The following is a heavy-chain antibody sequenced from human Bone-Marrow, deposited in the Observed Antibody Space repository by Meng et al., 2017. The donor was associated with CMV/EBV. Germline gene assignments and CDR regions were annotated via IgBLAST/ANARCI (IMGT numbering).Heavy chain of an antibody. CDR3: ARGERLRFLEWLSPPYYGMDV. CDR2: IIPIFGTA. J-gene: IGHJ6*02. D-gene: IGHD3-3*01. Sequence: YAISWVRQAPGQGLEWMGGIIPIFGTANYAQKFQGRVTITTDESTSTAYMELSSLRSEDTAVYYCARGERLRFLEWLSPPYYGMDVWGQGTTVTVSS. V-gene: IGHV1-69*05. CDR1: YA.